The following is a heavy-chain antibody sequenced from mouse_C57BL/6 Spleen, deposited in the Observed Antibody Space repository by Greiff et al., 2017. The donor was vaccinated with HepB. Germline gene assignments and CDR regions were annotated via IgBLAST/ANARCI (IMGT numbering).Heavy chain of an antibody. V-gene: IGHV7-1*01. CDR2: SRNKANDYTT. J-gene: IGHJ1*03. CDR1: GFTFSDFY. Sequence: EVKLMESGGGLVQSGRSLRLSCATSGFTFSDFYMEWVRQAPGKGLEWIAASRNKANDYTTEYSASVKGRFIVSRDTSQSIIYLQMNALRAEDTAIYYCARDAPYYYGSSYNWYFDVWGTGTTVTVSS. D-gene: IGHD1-1*01. CDR3: ARDAPYYYGSSYNWYFDV.